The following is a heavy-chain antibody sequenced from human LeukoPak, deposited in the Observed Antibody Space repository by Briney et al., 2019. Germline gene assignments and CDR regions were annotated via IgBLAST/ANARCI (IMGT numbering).Heavy chain of an antibody. J-gene: IGHJ4*02. CDR1: GDSISTYY. D-gene: IGHD1-26*01. V-gene: IGHV4-4*07. Sequence: PSETLSLTCTVSGDSISTYYWTWIRQPAGKGLEWIGRISTSGSTNYNPSLKSRVTMSVDTSKNQFSLKLSSVTAADTAVYYCARGGSGSYSAFDFWGQGTLVTVYS. CDR3: ARGGSGSYSAFDF. CDR2: ISTSGST.